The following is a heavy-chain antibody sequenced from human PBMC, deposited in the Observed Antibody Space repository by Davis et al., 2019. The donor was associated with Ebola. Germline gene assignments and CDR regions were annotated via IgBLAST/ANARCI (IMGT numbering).Heavy chain of an antibody. J-gene: IGHJ4*02. V-gene: IGHV3-74*01. CDR1: GFTFSSYW. CDR2: INSDGSST. D-gene: IGHD3-22*01. CDR3: AKGIVVVIPFDY. Sequence: GESLKISCAAPGFTFSSYWMHWVRQAPGKGLVWVSRINSDGSSTSYADSVKGRFTISRDNSKNTLYLQMNSLRAEDTAVYYCAKGIVVVIPFDYWGQGTLVTVSS.